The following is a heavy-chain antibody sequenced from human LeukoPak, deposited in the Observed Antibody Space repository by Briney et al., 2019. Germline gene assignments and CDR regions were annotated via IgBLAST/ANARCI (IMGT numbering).Heavy chain of an antibody. CDR3: ARHYSGSYYLAFDI. Sequence: GGSLRLSCAASGFTFSDYYMSWIRQAPGKGLEWVSYISSSGSTIYYADSVKGRFTISRDNAKNSLYLQMNSLRAEDTAVYYCARHYSGSYYLAFDIWGKGRTVTVSS. CDR2: ISSSGSTI. V-gene: IGHV3-11*01. D-gene: IGHD1-26*01. CDR1: GFTFSDYY. J-gene: IGHJ3*02.